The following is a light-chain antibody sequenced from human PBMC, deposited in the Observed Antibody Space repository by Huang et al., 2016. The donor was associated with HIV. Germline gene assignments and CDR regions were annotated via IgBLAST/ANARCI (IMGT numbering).Light chain of an antibody. CDR2: DAS. V-gene: IGKV3-11*01. Sequence: EIVLTQTPAILSLSPGETATLSCRASQSISSHLAWYQHKPGQAPRLLIYDASIRATGIPARFSGSGSGTDFTLTIFSLEPEDFAVYYCQQRSNWPPGATFGQGTRLEIK. CDR1: QSISSH. J-gene: IGKJ2*01. CDR3: QQRSNWPPGAT.